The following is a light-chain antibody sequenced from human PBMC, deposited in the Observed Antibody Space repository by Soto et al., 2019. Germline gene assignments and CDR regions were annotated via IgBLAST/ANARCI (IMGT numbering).Light chain of an antibody. CDR2: DNR. J-gene: IGLJ3*02. CDR3: QSYDSSLSGSWV. V-gene: IGLV1-40*01. Sequence: QSVLTQPPSVSGAPGQRVTISCTGSSSNTGAGYNVHWYQQLPGTAPKLLIFDNRHRPSGVPDRFSGSKSGTSASLAITGFQAEDEGDYYCQSYDSSLSGSWVFGGGTQLTVL. CDR1: SSNTGAGYN.